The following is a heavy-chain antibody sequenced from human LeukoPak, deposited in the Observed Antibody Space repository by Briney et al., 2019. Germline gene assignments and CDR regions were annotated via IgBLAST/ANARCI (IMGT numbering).Heavy chain of an antibody. D-gene: IGHD2-8*01. V-gene: IGHV3-30*02. Sequence: PGGSLRLSCAASGFTFSSYGMHWVRQAPGKGLEWVAFIQYDGSHKYYADSVKGRFTISRDNSMNTLYLQMNSLRAEDTAVYYCAKDVSWCFDYWGQGTLVTVSS. CDR1: GFTFSSYG. CDR2: IQYDGSHK. CDR3: AKDVSWCFDY. J-gene: IGHJ4*02.